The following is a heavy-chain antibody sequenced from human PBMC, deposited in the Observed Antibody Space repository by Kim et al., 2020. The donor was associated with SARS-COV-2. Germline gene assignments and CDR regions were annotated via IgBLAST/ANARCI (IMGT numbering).Heavy chain of an antibody. CDR2: INHSGST. Sequence: SETLSLTCAVYGGSFSGYYWSWIRQPPGKGLEWIGEINHSGSTNYNPSLKSRVTISVDTSKNQFSLKLSSVTAADTAVYYCARGVYFDSSSWYKGRYYYYGMDVWGQGTTVTVSS. J-gene: IGHJ6*02. V-gene: IGHV4-34*01. CDR1: GGSFSGYY. D-gene: IGHD6-13*01. CDR3: ARGVYFDSSSWYKGRYYYYGMDV.